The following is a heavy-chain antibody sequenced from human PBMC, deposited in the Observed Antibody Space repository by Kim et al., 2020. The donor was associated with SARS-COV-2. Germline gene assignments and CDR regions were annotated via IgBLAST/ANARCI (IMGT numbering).Heavy chain of an antibody. CDR2: IHYTGST. Sequence: SETLSLTCTVSGDSVISDEYYWTWIRQSPGRGLEWIGYIHYTGSTKYNPSLKSRLTMSVDTSKNQFSLKLNSVTAADTAVYYCARDRKLYDNSFVYWGQG. J-gene: IGHJ4*02. CDR1: GDSVISDEYY. D-gene: IGHD2-15*01. V-gene: IGHV4-61*08. CDR3: ARDRKLYDNSFVY.